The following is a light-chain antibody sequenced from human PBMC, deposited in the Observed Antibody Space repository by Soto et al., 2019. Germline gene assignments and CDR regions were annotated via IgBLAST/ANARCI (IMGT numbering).Light chain of an antibody. CDR2: AAS. J-gene: IGKJ4*01. V-gene: IGKV3-11*01. Sequence: IVLTQSPATLSLSPGERATLSCRASQSVSTYLAWYQQKPGQAPRLLFHAASNRPPGIPARFSGSGSGTDFTLTISNLEPEDSAVYYCQQRTNWPPYLTFGGGTKVEIK. CDR1: QSVSTY. CDR3: QQRTNWPPYLT.